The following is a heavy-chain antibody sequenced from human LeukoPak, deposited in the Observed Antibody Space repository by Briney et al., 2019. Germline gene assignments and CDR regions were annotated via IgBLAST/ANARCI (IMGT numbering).Heavy chain of an antibody. Sequence: ASVKVSCKASGGTFSSYAISWVRQAPGQGLEWMGRIIPILGIANYAQKFQGRVTITADKSTSTAYMELSSLRSEDTAVYYCARDGLAVVTNDPVFDYWGQGTLVTVSS. D-gene: IGHD2-21*01. CDR1: GGTFSSYA. CDR2: IIPILGIA. CDR3: ARDGLAVVTNDPVFDY. V-gene: IGHV1-69*04. J-gene: IGHJ4*02.